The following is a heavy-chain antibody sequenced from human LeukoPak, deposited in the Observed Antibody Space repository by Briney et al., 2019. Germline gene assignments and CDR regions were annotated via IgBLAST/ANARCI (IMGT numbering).Heavy chain of an antibody. CDR1: GFTFSGYA. CDR2: ITTSGDNA. CDR3: ERDHDNFFDF. Sequence: PVGSLRLSCAASGFTFSGYAMSWVRQAPGKGRKWVSAITTSGDNAYYVDSVKGRFTMSRDNSKNTLYLQMNSLGADDTDVYYCERDHDNFFDFWGQGTLVSVST. V-gene: IGHV3-23*01. D-gene: IGHD3-9*01. J-gene: IGHJ4*02.